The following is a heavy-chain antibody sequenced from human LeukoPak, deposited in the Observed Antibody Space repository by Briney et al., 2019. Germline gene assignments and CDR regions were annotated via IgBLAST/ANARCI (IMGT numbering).Heavy chain of an antibody. D-gene: IGHD2-15*01. CDR3: AKDTNGPPVVAATSFDY. J-gene: IGHJ4*02. Sequence: PGGSLRLSCAASGFTFSSYGMSWVRQAPGKGLEWVSAISGSGGSTYYADSVKGRFTISRDNSKNTLYLQMNSLRAEDTAVYYCAKDTNGPPVVAATSFDYWGQGTLVTVSS. V-gene: IGHV3-23*01. CDR2: ISGSGGST. CDR1: GFTFSSYG.